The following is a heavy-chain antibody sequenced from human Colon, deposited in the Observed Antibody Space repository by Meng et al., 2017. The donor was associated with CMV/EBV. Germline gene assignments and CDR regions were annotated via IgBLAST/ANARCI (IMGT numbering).Heavy chain of an antibody. Sequence: TFTGYYMNWVRQAPGQGLEWMGWINPKSGATNYAQKFQGRVTMTRDTSISTVYVELSRLRSDDTAVYYCAREESDESWNYRGFWFDPWGQGTLVTVSS. CDR3: AREESDESWNYRGFWFDP. V-gene: IGHV1-2*02. D-gene: IGHD1-7*01. J-gene: IGHJ5*02. CDR1: TFTGYY. CDR2: INPKSGAT.